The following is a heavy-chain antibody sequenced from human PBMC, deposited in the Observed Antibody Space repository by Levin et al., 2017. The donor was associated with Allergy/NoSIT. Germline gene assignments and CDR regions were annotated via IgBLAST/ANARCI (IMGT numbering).Heavy chain of an antibody. CDR3: ARLRWEPPNFMDV. CDR2: IYYSGST. V-gene: IGHV4-39*01. Sequence: ASETLSLTCTVSGGSISSSSYFWGWIRQPPGKGLEWIGSIYYSGSTYYSPSLKSRVTISVDTSRNQFSLKLSSVTAADTAVYYCARLRWEPPNFMDVWGQGTTVTVSS. J-gene: IGHJ6*02. D-gene: IGHD4-23*01. CDR1: GGSISSSSYF.